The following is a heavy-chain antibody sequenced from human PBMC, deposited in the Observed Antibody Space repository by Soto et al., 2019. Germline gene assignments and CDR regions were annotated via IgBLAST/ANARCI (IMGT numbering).Heavy chain of an antibody. CDR2: ISYDGSNK. CDR3: ARVPLCGTAMVLCDFDL. CDR1: GFTFSSYA. J-gene: IGHJ2*01. D-gene: IGHD5-18*01. Sequence: QVQLVESGGGVVQPGRSLRLSCAASGFTFSSYAMHWVRQAPGKGLEWVAVISYDGSNKYYADSVKGRFTISRGNSKNTLNLQRNSLRAEGTAVYYCARVPLCGTAMVLCDFDLWGRGTLVTVSS. V-gene: IGHV3-30-3*01.